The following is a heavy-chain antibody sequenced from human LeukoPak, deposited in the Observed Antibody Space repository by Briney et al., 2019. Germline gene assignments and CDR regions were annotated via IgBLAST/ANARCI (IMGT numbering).Heavy chain of an antibody. Sequence: GGSLRLSCAASGFTFSSYSMHWVRQAPGKGLEWVAVISYDGRNIYYADSVKGRFTISRDNSKNTLYLQMNSLRTEDTAVYYCARERAVESWFDPWGQGTLVTVSS. J-gene: IGHJ5*02. D-gene: IGHD6-19*01. CDR1: GFTFSSYS. CDR3: ARERAVESWFDP. V-gene: IGHV3-30*04. CDR2: ISYDGRNI.